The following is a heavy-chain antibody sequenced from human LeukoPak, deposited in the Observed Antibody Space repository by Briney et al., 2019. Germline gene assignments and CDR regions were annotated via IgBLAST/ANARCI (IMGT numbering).Heavy chain of an antibody. CDR3: ARLNTKGLTPFSY. V-gene: IGHV4-4*02. D-gene: IGHD4-23*01. J-gene: IGHJ4*02. CDR2: IYHSGST. CDR1: GGSISSSNW. Sequence: SGTLSLACAVSGGSISSSNWWSWVRQPPGKGLEWIGEIYHSGSTNYNPSLKSRVTISVDKSKNQFSLKLSSVTAADTAVYYCARLNTKGLTPFSYWGQGTLVAVSS.